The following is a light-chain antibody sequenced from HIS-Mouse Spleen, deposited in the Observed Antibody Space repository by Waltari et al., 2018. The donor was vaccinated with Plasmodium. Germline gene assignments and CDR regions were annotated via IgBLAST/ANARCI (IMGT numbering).Light chain of an antibody. CDR1: SSDVGGYNY. V-gene: IGLV2-14*03. CDR2: DVS. J-gene: IGLJ1*01. CDR3: SSYTSSSTA. Sequence: QSALTQPASVSGSPGQSITISCTGTSSDVGGYNYVSWYQQHPGKAPKLMVYDVSNRPSGVSNRFSGSKSCNTASLTISGLQAEDEADYYCSSYTSSSTAFGTGTKVTVL.